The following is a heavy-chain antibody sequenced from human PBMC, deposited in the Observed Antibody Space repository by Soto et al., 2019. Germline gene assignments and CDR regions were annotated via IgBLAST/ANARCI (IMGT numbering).Heavy chain of an antibody. D-gene: IGHD2-2*01. J-gene: IGHJ4*02. V-gene: IGHV3-21*01. Sequence: GGSLRLSCTVSGFAFNNYGINWVRQAPGKGLEWVSSISKSDYTYYSDSVKGRFTISRDNAKNSVSLQMNTLRVEDTAVYYCAREGSIIIPAVSDFWGQGTLVTVSS. CDR1: GFAFNNYG. CDR2: ISKSDYT. CDR3: AREGSIIIPAVSDF.